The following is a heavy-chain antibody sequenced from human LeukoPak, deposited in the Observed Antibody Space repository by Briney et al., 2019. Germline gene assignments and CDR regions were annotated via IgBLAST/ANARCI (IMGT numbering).Heavy chain of an antibody. Sequence: PGGSLRLSCAASGFTFSSYGMHWVRQAPGKGLEWVAVIWYDGSNKYYADSVKGRFTISRDNSKNTLYLQMNSLRAEDTAVYYCARAIVGATDFDYWGQGTLVTVSS. V-gene: IGHV3-33*08. CDR3: ARAIVGATDFDY. J-gene: IGHJ4*02. CDR1: GFTFSSYG. D-gene: IGHD1-26*01. CDR2: IWYDGSNK.